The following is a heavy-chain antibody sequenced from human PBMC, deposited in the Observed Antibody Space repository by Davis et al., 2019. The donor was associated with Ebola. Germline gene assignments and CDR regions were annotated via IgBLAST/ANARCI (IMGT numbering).Heavy chain of an antibody. CDR3: ARGYGEHIVVVTATPDY. D-gene: IGHD2-21*02. CDR1: GFTFSNHA. J-gene: IGHJ4*02. V-gene: IGHV3-30-3*01. CDR2: ISYDGSNK. Sequence: GESLKISCAASGFTFSNHAMSWVRRAPGKGLEWVAVISYDGSNKYYADSVKGRFTISRDNSKNTLYLQMNSLRAEDTAVYYCARGYGEHIVVVTATPDYWGQGTLVTVSS.